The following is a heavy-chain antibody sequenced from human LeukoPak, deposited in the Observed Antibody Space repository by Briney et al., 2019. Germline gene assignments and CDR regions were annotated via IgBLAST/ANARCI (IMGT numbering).Heavy chain of an antibody. D-gene: IGHD3-10*01. Sequence: PGGSLRLSCAASRFTFSTYSMNWVRQAPGKGLEWVSSISSSSSYIYYADSVKGRFTISRDNAKNTVYLEVISLTDEDTAVYYCAKDDAWLRYGEWSQGTLVTVSS. J-gene: IGHJ4*02. CDR3: AKDDAWLRYGE. CDR1: RFTFSTYS. CDR2: ISSSSSYI. V-gene: IGHV3-21*04.